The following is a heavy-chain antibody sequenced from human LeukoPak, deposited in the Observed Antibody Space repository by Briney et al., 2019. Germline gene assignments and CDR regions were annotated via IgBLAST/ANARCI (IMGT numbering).Heavy chain of an antibody. CDR2: ISNGGGTI. CDR3: ARDSYMFGSDY. CDR1: GFTFTSYD. Sequence: GGSLRLSCVTSGFTFTSYDFNWVGQALGKGLEWVSYISNGGGTIYHADSVKGRFTISRDNAKNSVFLQMNTLRAEDTAVYYCARDSYMFGSDYWGQGTLVTVSS. V-gene: IGHV3-48*03. D-gene: IGHD3-10*02. J-gene: IGHJ4*02.